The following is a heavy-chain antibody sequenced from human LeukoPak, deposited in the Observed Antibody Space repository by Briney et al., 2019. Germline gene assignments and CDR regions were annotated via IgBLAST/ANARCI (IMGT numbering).Heavy chain of an antibody. D-gene: IGHD3-22*01. CDR3: PTVYEDYDSSGSSYFDY. Sequence: PGGALRLSCAASGFTFINALMSGVRQAPGKGLEWVDRIKSKTEGGTTDYAAPVKGRFTISRDDSKNTLYLQMNSLKTEDTAVYYCPTVYEDYDSSGSSYFDYWGQGTLVTVSS. V-gene: IGHV3-15*01. J-gene: IGHJ4*02. CDR1: GFTFINAL. CDR2: IKSKTEGGTT.